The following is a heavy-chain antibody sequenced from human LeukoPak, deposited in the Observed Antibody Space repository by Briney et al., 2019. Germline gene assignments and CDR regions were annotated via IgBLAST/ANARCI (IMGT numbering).Heavy chain of an antibody. D-gene: IGHD4-17*01. CDR2: IWYDGSNK. CDR1: GFTFSSYG. Sequence: PGRSLRLSCAASGFTFSSYGMHWVRQAPGKGLEWVAVIWYDGSNKYYADSVKGRFTISRDNSKNTLYLQMNSLRAEDTAVYYCARGSGYGDFDPWGQGTLVTVSS. J-gene: IGHJ5*02. CDR3: ARGSGYGDFDP. V-gene: IGHV3-33*01.